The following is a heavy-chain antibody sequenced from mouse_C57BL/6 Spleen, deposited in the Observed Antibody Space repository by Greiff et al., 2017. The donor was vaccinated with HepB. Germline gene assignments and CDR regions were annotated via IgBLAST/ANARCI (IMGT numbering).Heavy chain of an antibody. CDR3: TRWVRPKYFDV. D-gene: IGHD1-2*01. V-gene: IGHV1-15*01. CDR1: GYTFTDYE. Sequence: VQLQESGAELVRPGASVTLSCKASGYTFTDYEMHWVKQTPVHGLEWIGAIDPETGGTAYNQKFKGKAILTADKSSSTAYMELRSLTSEDSAVYYCTRWVRPKYFDVWGTGTTVTVSS. CDR2: IDPETGGT. J-gene: IGHJ1*03.